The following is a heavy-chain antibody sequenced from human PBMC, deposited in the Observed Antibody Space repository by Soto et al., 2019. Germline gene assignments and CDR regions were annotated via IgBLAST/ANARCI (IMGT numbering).Heavy chain of an antibody. J-gene: IGHJ6*03. CDR3: ARSMGAVAGTYYYYYYMDV. D-gene: IGHD6-19*01. CDR1: GGTFSSYT. CDR2: IIPILGIA. Sequence: QVPLVQSGAEVKKPGSSVKVSCKASGGTFSSYTISWVRQAPGQGLDWMGRIIPILGIANYAQKFQGRVTITADKSTSTAYMELSSLRSEDTAVYYCARSMGAVAGTYYYYYYMDVWGKGTTVTVSS. V-gene: IGHV1-69*02.